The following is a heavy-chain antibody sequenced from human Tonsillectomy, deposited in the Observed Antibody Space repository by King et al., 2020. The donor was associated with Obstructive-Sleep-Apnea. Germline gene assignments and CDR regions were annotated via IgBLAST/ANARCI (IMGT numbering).Heavy chain of an antibody. CDR2: ISGSGDTT. D-gene: IGHD6-19*01. CDR3: VKDNIPVAGDTFDT. CDR1: GFNFSTYA. J-gene: IGHJ3*02. V-gene: IGHV3-23*04. Sequence: VQLVESGGGLGQPGGSLRLSCAASGFNFSTYAMSWVRQAPGKGLEWVSGISGSGDTTYYADSVKGRFTISRDNSKNTLYLQMNSLRADDTAVYHCVKDNIPVAGDTFDTWGQGTMVTVSS.